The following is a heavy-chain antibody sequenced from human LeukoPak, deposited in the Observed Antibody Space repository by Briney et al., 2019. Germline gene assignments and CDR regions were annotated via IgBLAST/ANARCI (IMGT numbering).Heavy chain of an antibody. CDR1: GFPFSPYT. D-gene: IGHD4-17*01. CDR3: VREVSGDPWHNWFDP. V-gene: IGHV3-21*01. CDR2: ITISNTYI. J-gene: IGHJ5*02. Sequence: KSGGSLRLSCAASGFPFSPYTMSWVRQAPGKGLEWVSSITISNTYIYYADSVKGRFTISRDNAKNSLYLQMNSLRAEDTAVYYCVREVSGDPWHNWFDPWGQGTLVTVSS.